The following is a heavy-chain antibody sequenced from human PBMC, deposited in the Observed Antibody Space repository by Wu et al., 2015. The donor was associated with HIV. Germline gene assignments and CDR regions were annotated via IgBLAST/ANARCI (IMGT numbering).Heavy chain of an antibody. CDR2: IVPIFGTP. J-gene: IGHJ4*02. Sequence: QVQLVQSGAEVKKPGSSVKVSCKASGYTFSTYAINWVRQAPGQGLEWMGGIVPIFGTPNYAQNFQGSVTVTADESTSTAYMELSSLRSDDTAIYYCAREGYNSGGFXYWGQGTLVTVSS. V-gene: IGHV1-69*12. CDR1: GYTFSTYA. D-gene: IGHD5-24*01. CDR3: AREGYNSGGFXY.